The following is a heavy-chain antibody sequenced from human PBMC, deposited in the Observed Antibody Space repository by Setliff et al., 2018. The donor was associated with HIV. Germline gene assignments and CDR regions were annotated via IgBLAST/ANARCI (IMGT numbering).Heavy chain of an antibody. D-gene: IGHD3-3*01. J-gene: IGHJ4*02. CDR2: INEDGNKK. V-gene: IGHV3-7*03. CDR1: RFSFSTFW. Sequence: PGGSLRLSCATSRFSFSTFWMTWVRQAPGKGLEWIANINEDGNKKYHAASVWGRFTISRDNAKNSLYLQMNSLRPEDTAVYYCAVPQFLEWLPPHYWGQGTLVTVSS. CDR3: AVPQFLEWLPPHY.